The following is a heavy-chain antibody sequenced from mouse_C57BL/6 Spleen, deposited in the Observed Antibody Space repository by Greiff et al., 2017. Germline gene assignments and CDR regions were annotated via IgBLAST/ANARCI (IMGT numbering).Heavy chain of an antibody. V-gene: IGHV1-78*01. CDR1: GYTFTDHT. CDR3: ARSADGYLSYWYFDV. J-gene: IGHJ1*03. D-gene: IGHD2-3*01. CDR2: IYPRDGST. Sequence: VQLVESDAELVKPGASVKISCKVSGYTFTDHTIHWMKQRPEQGLEWIGYIYPRDGSTKYNEKFKGKATLTADKSSSTAYMQLNSLTSEDSAVYFCARSADGYLSYWYFDVWGTGTTVTVSS.